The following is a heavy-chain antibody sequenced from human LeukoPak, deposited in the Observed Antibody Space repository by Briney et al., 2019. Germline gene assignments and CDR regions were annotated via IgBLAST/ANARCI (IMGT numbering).Heavy chain of an antibody. V-gene: IGHV3-33*01. CDR2: IWYDGSNK. CDR3: ARGLDCSSTSCHVHFDY. CDR1: GFTFSSYG. Sequence: GGSLRLSCAASGFTFSSYGMHWVRQAPGKGLEWVAVIWYDGSNKYYADSVKGRFTISRDNSKNTLYLQMNSLRAEDTAVYYCARGLDCSSTSCHVHFDYWGQGTPVTVSS. D-gene: IGHD2-2*01. J-gene: IGHJ4*02.